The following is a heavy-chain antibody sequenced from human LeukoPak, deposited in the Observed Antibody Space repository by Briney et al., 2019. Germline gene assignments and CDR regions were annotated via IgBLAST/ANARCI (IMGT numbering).Heavy chain of an antibody. CDR2: ISSSGSTI. CDR3: ARDGFLHSSGYYTGNWFDP. V-gene: IGHV3-48*03. J-gene: IGHJ5*02. CDR1: GFTFSSYE. Sequence: GGSLRLSCAASGFTFSSYEMNWVRQAPGKGLEWVSYISSSGSTIYYADSVKGRFTISRDNAKNSLYLQMNSLRAEDTAVYYCARDGFLHSSGYYTGNWFDPWGQGTLVTVSS. D-gene: IGHD3-22*01.